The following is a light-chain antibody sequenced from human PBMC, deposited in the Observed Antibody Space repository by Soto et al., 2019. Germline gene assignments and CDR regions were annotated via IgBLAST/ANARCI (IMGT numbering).Light chain of an antibody. Sequence: ETVLTQSPGTLSLSPGERATLSCRASQSLGRNYLAWHQHKPGQAPRLLIYGASSRATGIPDRFSGSGSGTEFTLTISRLEPEDFAVYYCQQYDNSPGTFGQGTNLEIK. CDR3: QQYDNSPGT. J-gene: IGKJ2*01. V-gene: IGKV3-20*01. CDR1: QSLGRNY. CDR2: GAS.